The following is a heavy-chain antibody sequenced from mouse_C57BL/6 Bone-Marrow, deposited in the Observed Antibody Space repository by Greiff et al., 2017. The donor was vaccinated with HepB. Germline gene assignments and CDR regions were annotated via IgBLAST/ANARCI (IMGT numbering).Heavy chain of an antibody. CDR3: ARGSSYWYFDV. V-gene: IGHV14-2*01. J-gene: IGHJ1*03. Sequence: EVQLQQSGAELVQPGASVKLSCTTSGFNIKDYYMHWVKQRTEQGLEWIGRIDPEDGETKYSPKFQGKSTITADTSSNTAYLQLSSLTPKDTAVYYCARGSSYWYFDVWGTGTTVTVSS. CDR2: IDPEDGET. D-gene: IGHD1-1*01. CDR1: GFNIKDYY.